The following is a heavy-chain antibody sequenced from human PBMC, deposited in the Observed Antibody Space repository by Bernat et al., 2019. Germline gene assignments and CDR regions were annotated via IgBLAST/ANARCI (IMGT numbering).Heavy chain of an antibody. J-gene: IGHJ4*02. V-gene: IGHV3-74*01. Sequence: EVQLVESGGGLVQPGGSLRLSCAASGFTFNTLWMYWVRQAPGKGLVLVSRINSDGSYTTYADSVKGRFTISRDNAKNTLYLQMNSLRAEDTAVYYCARGGVTFGGVIAQWGQGTLVTVSS. CDR3: ARGGVTFGGVIAQ. D-gene: IGHD3-16*02. CDR2: INSDGSYT. CDR1: GFTFNTLW.